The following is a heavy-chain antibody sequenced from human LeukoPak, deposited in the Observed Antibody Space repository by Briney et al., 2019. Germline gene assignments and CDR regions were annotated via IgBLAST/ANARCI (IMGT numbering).Heavy chain of an antibody. J-gene: IGHJ5*02. V-gene: IGHV4-39*07. CDR2: IYYSGST. CDR3: ARGITMVRGISVPNWFDP. D-gene: IGHD3-10*01. Sequence: PSETLSLTCTVSGGSISSSSYYWGWIRQPPGKGLEWIGSIYYSGSTYYNPSLKSRVTISVDTSKNQFSLKLSSVTAADTAVYYCARGITMVRGISVPNWFDPWGQGTLVTVSS. CDR1: GGSISSSSYY.